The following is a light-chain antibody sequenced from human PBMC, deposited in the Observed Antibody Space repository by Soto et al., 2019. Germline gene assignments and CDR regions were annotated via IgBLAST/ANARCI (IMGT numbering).Light chain of an antibody. CDR1: SSDVGGYNY. V-gene: IGLV2-14*01. J-gene: IGLJ1*01. Sequence: QSVLTQPASVSGSPGQSITISCTGTSSDVGGYNYVSWYQQHPGKAPKLMIYDVSNRPSGVSNRFSGSKSGNTASLTISGLQAEDEADYYCSSCTSSSKVSGTATKVTVL. CDR2: DVS. CDR3: SSCTSSSKV.